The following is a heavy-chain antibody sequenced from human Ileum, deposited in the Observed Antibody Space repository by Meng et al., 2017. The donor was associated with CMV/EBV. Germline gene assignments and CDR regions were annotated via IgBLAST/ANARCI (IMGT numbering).Heavy chain of an antibody. V-gene: IGHV3-7*01. CDR2: IKQDGSEK. Sequence: GESLKISCAASGFTVSSNYMSWVRQAPGKGLEWVANIKQDGSEKYYVDSVKGRFTISRDNAKNSLYVQMNSLRAEDTAVYYCARDRGWTSHMDVWGQGTTVTVSS. CDR1: GFTVSSNY. J-gene: IGHJ6*02. CDR3: ARDRGWTSHMDV. D-gene: IGHD3/OR15-3a*01.